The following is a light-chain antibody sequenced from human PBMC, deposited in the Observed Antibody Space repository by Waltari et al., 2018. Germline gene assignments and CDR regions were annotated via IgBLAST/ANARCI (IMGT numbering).Light chain of an antibody. CDR2: GAS. Sequence: EIVMTQSPATLAVSTGERAPLSGRASQRVSSNLAWYQQKPGQAPRLLIYGASTRATGIPVRFSGSGSGTEFTLTISSLQSEDFAVYYCQQYNNWWTFGQGTKVEIK. CDR1: QRVSSN. V-gene: IGKV3-15*01. CDR3: QQYNNWWT. J-gene: IGKJ1*01.